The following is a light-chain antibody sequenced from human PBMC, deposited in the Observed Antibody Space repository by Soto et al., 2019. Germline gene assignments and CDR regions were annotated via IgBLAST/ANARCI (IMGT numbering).Light chain of an antibody. CDR2: EVT. Sequence: QPASVSGSPGQSITISCTGTSGDVGSYDLVSWYQQPPGKAPKLMIYEVTKRPSGVSDRFSGSKSGNTASLTISGLQAEDEANYYCCSYAGSSTVIFGGGTKVTVL. CDR1: SGDVGSYDL. J-gene: IGLJ2*01. CDR3: CSYAGSSTVI. V-gene: IGLV2-23*02.